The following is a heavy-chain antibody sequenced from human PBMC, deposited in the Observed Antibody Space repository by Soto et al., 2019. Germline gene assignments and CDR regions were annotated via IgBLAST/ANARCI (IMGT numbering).Heavy chain of an antibody. J-gene: IGHJ5*02. D-gene: IGHD2-21*02. CDR1: GFTISGNY. CDR3: ATGLTLPVRPSFDT. Sequence: LRLSCAASGFTISGNYITWVRQAPGKGLEWVSVIFSGDNTFYSDSVKGRFTISRDSSKNTVYLQMNRLRGDDTAVYFCATGLTLPVRPSFDTWGQGTLVTVSS. CDR2: IFSGDNT. V-gene: IGHV3-53*01.